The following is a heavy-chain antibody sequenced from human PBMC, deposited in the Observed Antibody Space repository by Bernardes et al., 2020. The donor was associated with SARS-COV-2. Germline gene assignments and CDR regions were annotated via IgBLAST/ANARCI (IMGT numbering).Heavy chain of an antibody. Sequence: SETLSLTCTVSGGSISSYYWSWIRQPPGKGLEWIGYIYYSGSTDYNPSLKSRVTISVDTSKNQFSLKLSSVTAADTAVYYCARALWNGHYYFDYWGQGTLVTVSS. J-gene: IGHJ4*02. CDR3: ARALWNGHYYFDY. CDR2: IYYSGST. CDR1: GGSISSYY. V-gene: IGHV4-59*01. D-gene: IGHD1-1*01.